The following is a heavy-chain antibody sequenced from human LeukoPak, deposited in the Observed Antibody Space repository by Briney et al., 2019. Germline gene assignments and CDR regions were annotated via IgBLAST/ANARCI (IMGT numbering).Heavy chain of an antibody. CDR1: GFTFSSIW. CDR2: INQDGREK. CDR3: GSPRRGY. J-gene: IGHJ4*02. Sequence: GGSLRLSCAASGFTFSSIWMSWVRQAPGKGLEWVANINQDGREKYHVDSVKGRFTISRDNAKSSLYLQMNSLRAEDTAVYFCGSPRRGYWGQGTLLTVSS. V-gene: IGHV3-7*01.